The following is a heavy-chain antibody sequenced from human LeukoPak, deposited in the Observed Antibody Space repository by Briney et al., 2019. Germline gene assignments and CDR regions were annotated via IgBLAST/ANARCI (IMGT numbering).Heavy chain of an antibody. CDR1: GFTFSSYG. CDR2: IRYDGSNK. V-gene: IGHV3-30*02. Sequence: PGGSLRLSXAASGFTFSSYGMHWVRQAPGKGLEWVAFIRYDGSNKYYADSVKGRFTISRDNAKNSLYLQMNSLRAEDTAVYYCARAERVQQLVYYYYYMDVWGKGTTVTVSS. J-gene: IGHJ6*03. D-gene: IGHD6-6*01. CDR3: ARAERVQQLVYYYYYMDV.